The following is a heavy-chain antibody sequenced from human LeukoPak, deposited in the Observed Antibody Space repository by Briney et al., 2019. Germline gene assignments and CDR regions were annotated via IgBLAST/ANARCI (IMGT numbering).Heavy chain of an antibody. Sequence: PGGFLRLSCEASGFTFSSYGMHWVRRAPGKGLEWVAVISYDGSNKYYADSVKGRFTISRDNSKNTLYLLLNSLRAEDTAVYYCAKDLYDSGLVIDYWGQGTLVTVSS. D-gene: IGHD6-19*01. CDR2: ISYDGSNK. V-gene: IGHV3-30*18. J-gene: IGHJ4*02. CDR3: AKDLYDSGLVIDY. CDR1: GFTFSSYG.